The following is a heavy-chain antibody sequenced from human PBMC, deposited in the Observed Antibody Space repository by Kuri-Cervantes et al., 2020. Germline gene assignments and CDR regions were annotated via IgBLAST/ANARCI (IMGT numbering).Heavy chain of an antibody. CDR2: IYYSGST. CDR3: AVGAGHNWFDP. V-gene: IGHV4-59*13. Sequence: SETLSLTCTVSGGSISSYYWSWIRQPPGKGLEWIGYIYYSGSTNYNPSLKSRVTISVDTSKNQFSLKLSSVTAADTAVYYCAVGAGHNWFDPWGQGTLVTGSS. D-gene: IGHD3-16*01. CDR1: GGSISSYY. J-gene: IGHJ5*02.